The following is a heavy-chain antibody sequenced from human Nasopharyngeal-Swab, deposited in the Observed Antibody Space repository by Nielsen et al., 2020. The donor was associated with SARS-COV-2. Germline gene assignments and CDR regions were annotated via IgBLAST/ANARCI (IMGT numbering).Heavy chain of an antibody. CDR1: GFTFSSYA. CDR3: AKQLLWFGELLDMFDY. J-gene: IGHJ4*02. V-gene: IGHV3-23*01. D-gene: IGHD3-10*01. CDR2: ISGSGGST. Sequence: GESLKISCAASGFTFSSYAMSWVRPAPGKGLEWVSAISGSGGSTYYADSVKGRFTISRDNSKNTLYLQMNSLRAEDTAVYYCAKQLLWFGELLDMFDYWGQGTLVTVSS.